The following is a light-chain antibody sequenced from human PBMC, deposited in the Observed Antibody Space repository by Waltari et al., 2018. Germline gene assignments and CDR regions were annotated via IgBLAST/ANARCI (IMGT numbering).Light chain of an antibody. CDR3: QSYDSSLSQV. CDR1: YTNIGSGYA. J-gene: IGLJ6*01. V-gene: IGLV1-40*01. CDR2: GDN. Sequence: QSVLTQPPSVSGAPGQRVTISCIGTYTNIGSGYAVQWFQQLPGSAPKVLLYGDNYWPSGVPDRFSGSTSGTSASLTITGLQAEDEGDYYCQSYDSSLSQVFGSGTKVTVL.